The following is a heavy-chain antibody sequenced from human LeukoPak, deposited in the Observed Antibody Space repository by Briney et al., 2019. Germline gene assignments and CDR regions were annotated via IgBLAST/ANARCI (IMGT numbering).Heavy chain of an antibody. V-gene: IGHV3-23*01. D-gene: IGHD3-3*01. CDR2: ISGSGGST. CDR3: AKDETNDFWSGYFTQPPDY. Sequence: GGSLRLSCAASGFTFSSYAMSWVRQAPGKGLEWVSAISGSGGSTYYADSVKGRFTISRDNSKNTLYLQMNSLRAEDTAVYYCAKDETNDFWSGYFTQPPDYWGQGTLATVSS. CDR1: GFTFSSYA. J-gene: IGHJ4*02.